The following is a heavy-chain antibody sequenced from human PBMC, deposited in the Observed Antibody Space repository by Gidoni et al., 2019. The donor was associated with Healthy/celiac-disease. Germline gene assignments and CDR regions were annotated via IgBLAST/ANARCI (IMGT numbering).Heavy chain of an antibody. V-gene: IGHV3-33*01. CDR2: IWYDGSNK. CDR3: ARARNDYGDKPHYYYYYGMDV. J-gene: IGHJ6*02. D-gene: IGHD4-17*01. CDR1: GFTSSSYG. Sequence: QVQLVESGGGVVQPGRSLRLSCAASGFTSSSYGMHWVRQAPGKGLEWVAVIWYDGSNKYYADPVKGRFTISRDNSKNTLYLQMNSLRAEDTAVYYCARARNDYGDKPHYYYYYGMDVWGQGTTVTVSS.